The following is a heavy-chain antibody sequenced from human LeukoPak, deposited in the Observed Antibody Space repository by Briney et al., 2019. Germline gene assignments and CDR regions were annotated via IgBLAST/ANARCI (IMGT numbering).Heavy chain of an antibody. D-gene: IGHD6-19*01. J-gene: IGHJ4*02. V-gene: IGHV4-30-2*01. CDR1: GGSLSSGGYY. CDR3: AGGSYSSGWYYFDY. Sequence: SQTLSLTCTVSGGSLSSGGYYWSWIRQPPGKGLEWIGYIYHSGSTYYNPSLKSRVTISVDRSKNQFSLKLSSVTAADTAVYYCAGGSYSSGWYYFDYWGQGTLVTVSS. CDR2: IYHSGST.